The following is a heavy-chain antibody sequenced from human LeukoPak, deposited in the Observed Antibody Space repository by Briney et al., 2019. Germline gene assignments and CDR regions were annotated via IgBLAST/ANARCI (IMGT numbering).Heavy chain of an antibody. D-gene: IGHD3-9*01. CDR1: GVSFSGYY. Sequence: ASETLSLTCVVYGVSFSGYYWSWIRQPPGKGLEWIGEINHSGSTNYNPSLKSRVTISVDTPKNQFSLKLSSVTAADTAVYSCARSRGYDIFTGYWNYYFHYWGQGTLVTVSS. V-gene: IGHV4-34*01. CDR2: INHSGST. J-gene: IGHJ4*02. CDR3: ARSRGYDIFTGYWNYYFHY.